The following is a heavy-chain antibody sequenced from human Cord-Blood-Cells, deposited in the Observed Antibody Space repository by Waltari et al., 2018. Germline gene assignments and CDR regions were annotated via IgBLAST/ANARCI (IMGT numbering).Heavy chain of an antibody. V-gene: IGHV4-39*01. CDR2: IYYRGST. CDR1: GGSIRSSSYY. J-gene: IGHJ4*02. CDR3: ARHLQLTGDFDY. D-gene: IGHD7-27*01. Sequence: HLQLQESGPGLVKPSETLSPTCTVSGGSIRSSSYYWAWSRQPPGKGLEWIGSIYYRGSTDYNPSLKSRVTISVDTSKNQFSLKLSSVTAADTAVYYCARHLQLTGDFDYWGQGTLVTVSS.